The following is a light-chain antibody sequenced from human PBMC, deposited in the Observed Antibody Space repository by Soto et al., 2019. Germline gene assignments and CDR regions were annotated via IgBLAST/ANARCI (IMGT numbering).Light chain of an antibody. Sequence: VVTQEPSLTVSPGGTVTLTCGSSTGAVTNGHYPYWFQQKPGQAPRTLIYDTTNRHSWTPARFSGSLLGGKAALTLSGAQPEDEAEYYCLLSYNGPYVVGTGTKVTVL. V-gene: IGLV7-46*01. CDR2: DTT. CDR1: TGAVTNGHY. J-gene: IGLJ1*01. CDR3: LLSYNGPYV.